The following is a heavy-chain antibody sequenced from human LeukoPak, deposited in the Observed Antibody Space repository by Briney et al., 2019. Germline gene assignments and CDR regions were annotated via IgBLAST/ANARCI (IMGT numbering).Heavy chain of an antibody. V-gene: IGHV4-30-4*07. CDR1: GGSISRSGYS. Sequence: PSETLSLTCAVSGGSISRSGYSWSWIRQPPGTGLEWIGYIYYTGSTYYNPSLKSRLTISLDTSKNQFSLKLSSVTAADTAVYYCASGAPYSGYDLYFDYWGQGTLVTVSS. D-gene: IGHD5-12*01. J-gene: IGHJ4*02. CDR3: ASGAPYSGYDLYFDY. CDR2: IYYTGST.